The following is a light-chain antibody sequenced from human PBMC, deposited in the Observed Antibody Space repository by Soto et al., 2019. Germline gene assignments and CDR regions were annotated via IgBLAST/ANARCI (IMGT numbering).Light chain of an antibody. CDR3: ESYDSSLSGSV. Sequence: QSVLTQPPSASGTPGQGVIISCSGSSSNIGGNYVYWYQQLPGAAPKLVISRNNQRPSGVPDRFSGSKSGTSASLAITGLQAEDEADYYCESYDSSLSGSVFGGGTKLTVL. CDR2: RNN. V-gene: IGLV1-47*01. CDR1: SSNIGGNY. J-gene: IGLJ3*02.